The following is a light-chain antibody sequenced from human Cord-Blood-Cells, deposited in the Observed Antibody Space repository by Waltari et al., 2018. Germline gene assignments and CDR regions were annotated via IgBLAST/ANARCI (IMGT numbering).Light chain of an antibody. CDR2: DAS. V-gene: IGKV3-11*01. CDR1: QSVSSY. Sequence: EIVLPQSPATLSLSPGERATLSCRASQSVSSYLAWYQQQPGQAPRLLIYDASNRATGIPARFSGSGSGTDFTLTISSLQAEDVAVYYCQQYYSTPWTFGQGTKVEIK. CDR3: QQYYSTPWT. J-gene: IGKJ1*01.